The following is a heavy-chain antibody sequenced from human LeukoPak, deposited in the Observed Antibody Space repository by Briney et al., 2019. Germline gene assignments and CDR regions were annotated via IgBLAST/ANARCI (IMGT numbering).Heavy chain of an antibody. CDR2: ISAYNGNT. V-gene: IGHV1-18*01. D-gene: IGHD2-8*01. Sequence: ASVKVSCKASGYTFTSYGISWVRQAPGQGLEWMGWISAYNGNTNYAQKFQGRVTITADESTSTAYMELSSLRSEDTAVYYCARGRLLYCTNGVCYDTANNWFDPWGQGTLVTVSS. CDR1: GYTFTSYG. J-gene: IGHJ5*02. CDR3: ARGRLLYCTNGVCYDTANNWFDP.